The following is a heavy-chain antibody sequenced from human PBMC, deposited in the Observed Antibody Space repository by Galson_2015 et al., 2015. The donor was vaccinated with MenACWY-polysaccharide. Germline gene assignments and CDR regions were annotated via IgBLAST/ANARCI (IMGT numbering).Heavy chain of an antibody. CDR2: IYSGGST. D-gene: IGHD4-11*01. CDR3: ARDQNDYRHFGY. CDR1: GFTVSSNY. V-gene: IGHV3-66*02. Sequence: SLRLSCAASGFTVSSNYMSWVRQAPGKELEWVSIIYSGGSTYYADSVKGRFTISRDNSKNTLYLQMNSLRAEDTSVYYCARDQNDYRHFGYWGQGTLVTVSS. J-gene: IGHJ4*02.